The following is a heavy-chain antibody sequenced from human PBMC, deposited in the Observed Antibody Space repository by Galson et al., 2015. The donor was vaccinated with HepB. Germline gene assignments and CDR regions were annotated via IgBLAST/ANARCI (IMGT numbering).Heavy chain of an antibody. CDR1: GFTFSSYS. J-gene: IGHJ4*02. CDR2: VSADGAKT. V-gene: IGHV3-23*01. CDR3: ARNYGDYMYDPLDH. D-gene: IGHD4-17*01. Sequence: SLRLSCAASGFTFSSYSMNWVRQAPGKGLEWVSVVSADGAKTHYADSVRGRFTISRYNSKNTLYLQMSSLRLEDTAVYFCARNYGDYMYDPLDHWGRGLLVNVFS.